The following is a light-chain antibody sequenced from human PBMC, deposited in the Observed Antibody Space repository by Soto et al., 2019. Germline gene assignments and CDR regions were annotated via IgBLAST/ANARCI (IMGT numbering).Light chain of an antibody. J-gene: IGKJ2*02. CDR3: HQYGSSPWT. CDR2: GAS. Sequence: EIVLTQSPGTLSLSPGERATLSCRASQSVSSSYLAWYQQKPGQAPRLLIYGASSRATGIPDRFSGSGSGTDFTLTISRLAPEDFAVYYCHQYGSSPWTFGQGTKLEIK. CDR1: QSVSSSY. V-gene: IGKV3-20*01.